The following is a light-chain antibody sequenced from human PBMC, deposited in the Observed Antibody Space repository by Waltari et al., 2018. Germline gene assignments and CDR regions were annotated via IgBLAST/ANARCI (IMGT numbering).Light chain of an antibody. CDR2: EIS. CDR1: SSDVGGYNF. Sequence: SALTQPASVSASPGQSITISCTGTSSDVGGYNFVSWYQQHPGKAPQVIIFEISKRPSCVSNRFSGSKSGNTASLTISGLQAEDEANYYCCAYVGYSTWVFGGGTKLTVV. J-gene: IGLJ3*02. CDR3: CAYVGYSTWV. V-gene: IGLV2-23*02.